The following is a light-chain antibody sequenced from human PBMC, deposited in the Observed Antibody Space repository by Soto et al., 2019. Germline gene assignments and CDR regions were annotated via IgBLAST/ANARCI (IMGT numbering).Light chain of an antibody. CDR2: GAS. Sequence: EKALTQSPVTLSLSPGETASLSCRASQSVSNNLAWYQQRPGKAPRPLIYGASTRASGVPDRFSGSGSGTEFILTISSLQSEDSAVYYCQQYDVWPALTFGGGTKVDIK. CDR1: QSVSNN. J-gene: IGKJ4*01. CDR3: QQYDVWPALT. V-gene: IGKV3-15*01.